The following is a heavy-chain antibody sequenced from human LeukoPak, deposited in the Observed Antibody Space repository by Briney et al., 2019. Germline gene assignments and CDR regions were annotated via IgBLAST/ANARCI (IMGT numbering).Heavy chain of an antibody. V-gene: IGHV3-30-3*01. CDR1: GFTFSSYA. CDR3: ARSPAAGYYYGVDV. J-gene: IGHJ6*02. CDR2: ISYDGSNT. Sequence: ETGGSLRLSCAPTGFTFSSYAMHWVRQAPGKGLEWVAVISYDGSNTYYADSVKGRFTISRDNSKNTMYLQMNSLRAEDTAVYYCARSPAAGYYYGVDVWGQGTTVTVSS. D-gene: IGHD6-13*01.